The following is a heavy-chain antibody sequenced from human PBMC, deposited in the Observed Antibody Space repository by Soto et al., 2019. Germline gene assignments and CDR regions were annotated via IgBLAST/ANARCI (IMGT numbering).Heavy chain of an antibody. CDR2: ISHSGST. CDR1: GGSISSAAYY. J-gene: IGHJ4*02. V-gene: IGHV4-31*01. CDR3: AREYTYGSNFFDC. D-gene: IGHD2-2*02. Sequence: QVQLQESGPGLVKPSQTLSLTCTVSGGSISSAAYYWSWIRQHPGKGLEWIGYISHSGSTYYNPSLNSLVIISVDTSKNQFSLSLTSVTAADTAVYYCAREYTYGSNFFDCWGQGARVTVSS.